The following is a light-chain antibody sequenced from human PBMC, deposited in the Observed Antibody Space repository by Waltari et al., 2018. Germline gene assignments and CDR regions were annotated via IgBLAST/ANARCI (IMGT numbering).Light chain of an antibody. J-gene: IGKJ1*01. CDR3: QQYDNNRT. CDR1: QGISTW. Sequence: DIQMTQSPSSVSASVGDRVTITCRASQGISTWLAWYQQKQGKATKLLIFSASSLQNGVPSRFSGSGSGTDFTLTISSLQPEDFATYYCQQYDNNRTFGQGTKVEIK. CDR2: SAS. V-gene: IGKV1D-12*01.